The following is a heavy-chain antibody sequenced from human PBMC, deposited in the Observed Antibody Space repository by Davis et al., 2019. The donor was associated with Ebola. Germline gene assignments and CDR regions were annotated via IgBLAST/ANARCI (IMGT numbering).Heavy chain of an antibody. CDR2: ITEDGNNK. Sequence: GESLKISCAASGFRFSDYMLHWVRQAPGKGLEWVAFITEDGNNKYYGDSVRGRFTISRDNSKNILYLQMTSLRSEDTAVYYCATKDTAMHTDFDYWGQGTLVTVSS. V-gene: IGHV3-30-3*01. CDR1: GFRFSDYM. CDR3: ATKDTAMHTDFDY. J-gene: IGHJ4*02. D-gene: IGHD5-18*01.